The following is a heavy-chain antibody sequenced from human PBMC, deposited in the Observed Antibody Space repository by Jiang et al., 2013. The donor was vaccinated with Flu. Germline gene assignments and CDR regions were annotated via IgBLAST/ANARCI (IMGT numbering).Heavy chain of an antibody. D-gene: IGHD2-8*01. Sequence: GSGLVKPSETLSLTCIVSGGSINSYYWSWIRQPPGKGLEWIGYIYYNGLTNYNPSLKSRVTISVDTSKNQFSLNLSSVTAADTAVYYCARHVYDYYFDFWGQGTLVTVSS. CDR2: IYYNGLT. CDR1: GGSINSYY. CDR3: ARHVYDYYFDF. V-gene: IGHV4-59*08. J-gene: IGHJ4*02.